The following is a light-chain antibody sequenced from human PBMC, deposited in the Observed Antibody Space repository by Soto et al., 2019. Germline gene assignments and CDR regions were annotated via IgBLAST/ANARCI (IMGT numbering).Light chain of an antibody. CDR2: DAS. J-gene: IGKJ1*01. CDR1: QSINSW. V-gene: IGKV1-5*01. CDR3: QQYKSYSGT. Sequence: DIQMTQSPSTLSASVGDRVTITCRASQSINSWLAWYQQKPGKAPKLLIYDASSLESGVPPRFSGSGSGTAFTLTISSLQPDDVATYYCQQYKSYSGTFGQGTKVEVK.